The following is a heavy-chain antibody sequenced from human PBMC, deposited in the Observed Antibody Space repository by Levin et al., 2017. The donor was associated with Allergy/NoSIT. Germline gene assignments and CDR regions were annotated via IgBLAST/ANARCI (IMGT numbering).Heavy chain of an antibody. CDR1: GFTFDEYP. V-gene: IGHV3-43*01. J-gene: IGHJ4*02. CDR3: AKDRGNYYDSSGSFDF. Sequence: PGGSLRLSCEGAGFTFDEYPIHWVRQGPGKGLEWISYISWDGETPYYADSVKGRFTISRDNSKNSLYLQMNNLRPEDTALYFCAKDRGNYYDSSGSFDFWGQGTLVTVSS. CDR2: ISWDGETP. D-gene: IGHD3-22*01.